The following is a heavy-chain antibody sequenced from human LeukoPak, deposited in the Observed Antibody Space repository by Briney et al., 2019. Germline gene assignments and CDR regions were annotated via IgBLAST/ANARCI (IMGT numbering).Heavy chain of an antibody. CDR1: GFTFSSYW. Sequence: GSLRLSCAASGFTFSSYWMSWVRQAPGKGLEWVAVISYDGSNKYYADSVKGRFTISRDNSKNTLYLQMNSLRAEDTAAYYCARVSDGYNPENEYFDYWGQGTLVTVSS. V-gene: IGHV3-30*03. CDR3: ARVSDGYNPENEYFDY. CDR2: ISYDGSNK. D-gene: IGHD5-24*01. J-gene: IGHJ4*02.